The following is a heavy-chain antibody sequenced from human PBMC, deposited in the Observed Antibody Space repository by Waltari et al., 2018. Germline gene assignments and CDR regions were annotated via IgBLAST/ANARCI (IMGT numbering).Heavy chain of an antibody. D-gene: IGHD3-22*01. J-gene: IGHJ3*02. Sequence: QVQLVQSGAEVKKPGSSVKVSCKASGGTFSSYAISWVRQAPGQGLEWMGGIIPIFGTANDAQKFQGRVTITTDESTSTAYMELSSLRSEDTAVYYCARGGTYYYDSSGYLFDIWGQGTMVTVSS. CDR1: GGTFSSYA. CDR3: ARGGTYYYDSSGYLFDI. CDR2: IIPIFGTA. V-gene: IGHV1-69*05.